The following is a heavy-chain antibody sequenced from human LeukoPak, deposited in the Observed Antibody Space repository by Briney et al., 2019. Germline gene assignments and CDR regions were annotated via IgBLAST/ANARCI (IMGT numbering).Heavy chain of an antibody. V-gene: IGHV1-18*01. CDR3: ARLRDSNAGNYFDY. J-gene: IGHJ4*02. CDR1: GYTFTTYG. CDR2: ISAYNGNT. Sequence: ASVKVSCKASGYTFTTYGISWVRQAPGQGLEWMGLISAYNGNTHYLQKLQDGVTMTKDASTSTAYKDLGSLRSDDSAVYYCARLRDSNAGNYFDYWGQGALVTVSS. D-gene: IGHD3-10*01.